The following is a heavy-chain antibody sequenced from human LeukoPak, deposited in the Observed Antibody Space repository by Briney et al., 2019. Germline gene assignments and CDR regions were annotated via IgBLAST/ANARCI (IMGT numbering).Heavy chain of an antibody. V-gene: IGHV3-74*01. CDR1: GSYW. Sequence: GGSLRLSCAASGSYWMHWVRQAPGRGLVWVSHINSDGSWTSYADSVKGRFTISKDNAKNTVYPQMNNLRAEDTAVYYCVSFYETYWGRGTLVTVSS. CDR2: INSDGSWT. J-gene: IGHJ4*02. CDR3: VSFYETY. D-gene: IGHD2/OR15-2a*01.